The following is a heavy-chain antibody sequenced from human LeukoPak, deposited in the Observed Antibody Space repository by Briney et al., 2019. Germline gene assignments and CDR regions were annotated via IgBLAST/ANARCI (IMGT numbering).Heavy chain of an antibody. CDR2: MNPNSGNT. D-gene: IGHD3-3*01. V-gene: IGHV1-8*03. CDR1: GYTFTSYD. CDR3: ARGPSITIFGVVRSYAFDI. J-gene: IGHJ3*02. Sequence: GASVKVSCKASGYTFTSYDINWVRQAPGQGLEWMGWMNPNSGNTGYAQKFQGRVTVTRNTSISTAYMELSSLRSEDTAVYYCARGPSITIFGVVRSYAFDIWGQGTMVTVSS.